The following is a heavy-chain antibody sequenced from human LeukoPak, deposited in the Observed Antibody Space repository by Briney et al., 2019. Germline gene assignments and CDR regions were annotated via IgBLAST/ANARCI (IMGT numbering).Heavy chain of an antibody. CDR1: GYTFTSYY. Sequence: ASVKVSCKASGYTFTSYYMHWVRQAPGQGLEWMGIINPSGGSTSYAQKFQGRVTMTRDMSTSTVYMELSSLRSEDAAVYYCARVPGVYSSGWHQLDYWGQGTLVTVSS. J-gene: IGHJ4*02. CDR2: INPSGGST. V-gene: IGHV1-46*01. D-gene: IGHD6-19*01. CDR3: ARVPGVYSSGWHQLDY.